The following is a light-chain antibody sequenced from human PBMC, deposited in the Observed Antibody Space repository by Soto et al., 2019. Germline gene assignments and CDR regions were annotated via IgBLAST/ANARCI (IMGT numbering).Light chain of an antibody. V-gene: IGKV3-15*01. CDR1: QSVSSN. CDR2: GAS. Sequence: PGDRATLSCRASQSVSSNLAWYQQKPGQAPRLLIYGASTRATGIPARFSGSGSGTEFTLTISSLQSEDFAVYYCQQYNNWPLTFGGGTKVEIK. CDR3: QQYNNWPLT. J-gene: IGKJ4*01.